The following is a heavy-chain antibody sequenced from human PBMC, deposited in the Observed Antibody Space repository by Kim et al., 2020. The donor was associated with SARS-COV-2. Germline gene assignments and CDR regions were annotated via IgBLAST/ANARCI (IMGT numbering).Heavy chain of an antibody. CDR1: GFTFSSYG. CDR3: ARDGSGSYPAYYFDY. J-gene: IGHJ4*02. Sequence: GGSLRLSCAASGFTFSSYGMHWVRQAPGKGLEWVAVIWYDGSNKYYADSVKGRFTISRDNSKNTLYLQMNSLRAEDTAVYYCARDGSGSYPAYYFDYWGQGTLVTVSS. D-gene: IGHD3-10*01. V-gene: IGHV3-33*08. CDR2: IWYDGSNK.